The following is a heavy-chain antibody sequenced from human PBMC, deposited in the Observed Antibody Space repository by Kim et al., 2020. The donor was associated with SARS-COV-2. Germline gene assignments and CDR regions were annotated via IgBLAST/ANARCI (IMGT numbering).Heavy chain of an antibody. Sequence: SETLSLTCAVYTGSFNGYSWSWIRQPPGEALEWIGEINDSGRSSTTYNPSLKNRVTMSVDTSKNQFSLKLKSVTAADTAVFYCARRCTSCSGNFGYFALWGRGTRVTVSS. CDR1: TGSFNGYS. CDR2: INDSGRSST. CDR3: ARRCTSCSGNFGYFAL. V-gene: IGHV4-34*01. D-gene: IGHD2-2*01. J-gene: IGHJ2*01.